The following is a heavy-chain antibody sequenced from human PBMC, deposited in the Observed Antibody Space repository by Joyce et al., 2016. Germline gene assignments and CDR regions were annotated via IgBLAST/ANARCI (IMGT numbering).Heavy chain of an antibody. D-gene: IGHD6-25*01. Sequence: QVQLVESGGGVVQPGRSLRLSCTASGLTLSNYGVHGVRQAQGKGLEWVAVISYDGVYKYYSDSVKGRFTISRDNSRDTLFLKMNSLRAEDTAVYYCAKILTAGYSSGWFLDYWGQGTLVTVSS. CDR1: GLTLSNYG. CDR2: ISYDGVYK. J-gene: IGHJ4*02. V-gene: IGHV3-30*18. CDR3: AKILTAGYSSGWFLDY.